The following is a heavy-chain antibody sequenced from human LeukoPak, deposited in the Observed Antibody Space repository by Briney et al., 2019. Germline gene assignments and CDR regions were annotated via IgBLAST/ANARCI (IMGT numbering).Heavy chain of an antibody. D-gene: IGHD6-13*01. J-gene: IGHJ4*02. CDR1: GGSISSSSYY. CDR2: IYYSGST. V-gene: IGHV4-39*01. Sequence: PSETLSLTCTVSGGSISSSSYYWGWIRQPPGKGLERIGSIYYSGSTYYNPSLKSRVAISVDTSKNQFSLKLSSVTAADTAVYYCARQAPTSSSWYVAAQRGRYYFDYWGQGTLVTVSS. CDR3: ARQAPTSSSWYVAAQRGRYYFDY.